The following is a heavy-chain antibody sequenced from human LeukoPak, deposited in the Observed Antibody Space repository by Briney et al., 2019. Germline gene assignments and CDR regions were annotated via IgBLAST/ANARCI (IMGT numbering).Heavy chain of an antibody. CDR2: IYYSGST. J-gene: IGHJ5*02. CDR1: GGSISSYY. CDR3: ARDLAAALFDP. Sequence: SETLSLTCTVSGGSISSYYWSWIRQPPGKGLEWIGYIYYSGSTNYNPSLKSRVTISVDTSKNQFSLKLSSVTAADTAVYYCARDLAAALFDPWGQGTLVTVSS. V-gene: IGHV4-59*01. D-gene: IGHD6-25*01.